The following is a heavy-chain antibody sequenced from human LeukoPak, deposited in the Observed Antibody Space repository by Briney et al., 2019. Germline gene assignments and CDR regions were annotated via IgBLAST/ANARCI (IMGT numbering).Heavy chain of an antibody. CDR2: ISASGGST. V-gene: IGHV3-23*01. Sequence: GGSLRLSCAASGFTFSSYAMSWVRQAPGKGLEGVSLISASGGSTYYADSVKGRFTISRDNSKNTLYLQMSSLRAEDTAVYYCAKGRNDYKYYFDFWGQGTLVTVSS. D-gene: IGHD5-24*01. J-gene: IGHJ4*02. CDR3: AKGRNDYKYYFDF. CDR1: GFTFSSYA.